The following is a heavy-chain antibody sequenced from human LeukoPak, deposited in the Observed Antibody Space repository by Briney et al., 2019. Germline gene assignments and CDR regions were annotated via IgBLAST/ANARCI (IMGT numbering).Heavy chain of an antibody. J-gene: IGHJ4*02. CDR2: IYSSGST. V-gene: IGHV4-61*02. CDR1: RGSISSSSYY. Sequence: SQTLSLTCTVSRGSISSSSYYWSWIRQPAGKGLEWIGRIYSSGSTNYNPSLKSRVTISVDTSKKQFSLKLSSVTAADTAVYYCARGSNWNSYDYWGQGTLVTVSS. D-gene: IGHD1-1*01. CDR3: ARGSNWNSYDY.